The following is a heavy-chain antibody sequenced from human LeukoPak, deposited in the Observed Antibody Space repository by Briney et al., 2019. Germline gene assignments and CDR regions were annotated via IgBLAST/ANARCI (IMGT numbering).Heavy chain of an antibody. V-gene: IGHV3-23*01. J-gene: IGHJ4*02. CDR3: AKDLGVGAGFDC. CDR2: ISGSGGST. Sequence: GGSLRLSCAASGFTFSSYAMRWVRQAPGKGLEWVSAISGSGGSTYYADSVKGRFTISRDNSKNTLYLQMNSLRAEDTGVYYCAKDLGVGAGFDCWGQGTLVTVS. D-gene: IGHD1-26*01. CDR1: GFTFSSYA.